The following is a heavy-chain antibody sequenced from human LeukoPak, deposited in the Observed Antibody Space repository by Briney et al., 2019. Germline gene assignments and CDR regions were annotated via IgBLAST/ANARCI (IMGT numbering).Heavy chain of an antibody. J-gene: IGHJ4*02. Sequence: GGSLRLSCAASGFTFSSYAMHWVRQAPGKGLEWVAVISYDGSNKYYADSVKGRFTISRDNSKNTLYLQMNSLRAEDTAVYYCARDPGEGYDFWSGFDYWGQGTLVTVSS. V-gene: IGHV3-30-3*01. CDR2: ISYDGSNK. CDR3: ARDPGEGYDFWSGFDY. CDR1: GFTFSSYA. D-gene: IGHD3-3*01.